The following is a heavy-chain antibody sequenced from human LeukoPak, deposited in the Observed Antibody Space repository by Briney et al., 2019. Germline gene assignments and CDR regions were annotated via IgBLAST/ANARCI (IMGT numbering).Heavy chain of an antibody. J-gene: IGHJ4*02. V-gene: IGHV3-74*01. CDR2: INSVGSWT. D-gene: IGHD2/OR15-2a*01. Sequence: GGSLRLSCAASGNYWMHWVRQAPGKGLVWVSHINSVGSWTSYADSVKGRFTISKDNAKNTVYLQMNSLRAEDTAVYYCVSFYETYWGRGTLVAVSS. CDR3: VSFYETY. CDR1: GNYW.